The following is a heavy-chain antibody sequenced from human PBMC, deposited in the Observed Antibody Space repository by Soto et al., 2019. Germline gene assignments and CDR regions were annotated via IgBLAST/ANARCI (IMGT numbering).Heavy chain of an antibody. CDR2: IDPSDSYT. J-gene: IGHJ4*02. CDR1: GYSFTSYW. CDR3: ARTSGYSGYDSDY. Sequence: GESLKLSCKCSGYSFTSYWISWVRQMPGKGLEWMGRIDPSDSYTNYSPSFQGHVTISADKSISTAYLQWSSLKASDTAMYYCARTSGYSGYDSDYWGQGTLVTVSS. D-gene: IGHD5-12*01. V-gene: IGHV5-10-1*01.